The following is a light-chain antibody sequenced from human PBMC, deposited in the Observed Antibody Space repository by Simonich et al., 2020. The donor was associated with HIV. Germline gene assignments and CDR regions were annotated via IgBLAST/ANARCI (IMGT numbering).Light chain of an antibody. Sequence: DIQMTQSPSSVSASVGDRVTITCRASQGISRWLAWYQQKPGKAPKLLIYAASRLESGGPSRFSGSGSGTDYTLTISSLQPEDFATYYCQQSYSTPYTFGQGTKLEIK. J-gene: IGKJ2*01. CDR2: AAS. CDR1: QGISRW. V-gene: IGKV1-12*01. CDR3: QQSYSTPYT.